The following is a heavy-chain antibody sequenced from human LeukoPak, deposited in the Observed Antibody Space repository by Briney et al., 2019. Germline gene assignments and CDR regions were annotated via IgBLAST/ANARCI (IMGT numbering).Heavy chain of an antibody. CDR1: GFIFSSYS. D-gene: IGHD5-18*01. J-gene: IGHJ4*02. Sequence: GGSLRLSCAASGFIFSSYSMNWVRQAPGKGLEWVASINPDGNKKYSADSVKGRFTISRDNAENSLYLQMNSLRVEDTAFYYCARDLAYSRLDYWGQGMLVTVSS. CDR2: INPDGNKK. V-gene: IGHV3-7*01. CDR3: ARDLAYSRLDY.